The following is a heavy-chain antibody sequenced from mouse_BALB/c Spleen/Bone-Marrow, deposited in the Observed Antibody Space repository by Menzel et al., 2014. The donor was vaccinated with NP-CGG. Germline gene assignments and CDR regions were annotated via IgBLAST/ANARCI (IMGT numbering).Heavy chain of an antibody. CDR3: ARQRGYAYAMDY. J-gene: IGHJ4*01. CDR2: ISSGGINT. V-gene: IGHV5-12-1*01. Sequence: EVKVVESGGGLVKPGGSLKLSCAASGFAFSGYDMSWVRPTPGKRLEWVAYISSGGINTYYPDSVKGRFTISRDNAKNTLYLQMNSLKSEDTAMYYCARQRGYAYAMDYWGQGTSVTVSS. CDR1: GFAFSGYD. D-gene: IGHD2-2*01.